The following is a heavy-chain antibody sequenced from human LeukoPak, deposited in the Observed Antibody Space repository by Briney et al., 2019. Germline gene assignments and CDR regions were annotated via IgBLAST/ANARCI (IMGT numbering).Heavy chain of an antibody. CDR1: GYTFTSYG. CDR3: ARDGYCSSTSCRYYYYYGMDV. D-gene: IGHD2-2*03. J-gene: IGHJ6*02. CDR2: ISAYNGNT. Sequence: ASVKVSCKASGYTFTSYGISWVRQAPGQGLEWMGWISAYNGNTNYAQKLQGRVTMTTDTSTSTAYMELRSRRSDDTAVYYCARDGYCSSTSCRYYYYYGMDVWGQGTTVTVSS. V-gene: IGHV1-18*01.